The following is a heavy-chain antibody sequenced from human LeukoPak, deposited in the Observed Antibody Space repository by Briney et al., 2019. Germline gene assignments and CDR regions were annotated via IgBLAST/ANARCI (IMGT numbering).Heavy chain of an antibody. J-gene: IGHJ4*02. D-gene: IGHD2-15*01. V-gene: IGHV4-59*01. Sequence: SETLSLTCIVSGDSISSYYWSWIRQPPGKGLEWIGYTSHSGSTNSNPSLKSRVTISVDTSKNQFSLTLSSVTAADTAVYYCASQYCSGGSCKDYWGQGTLVTVSS. CDR3: ASQYCSGGSCKDY. CDR2: TSHSGST. CDR1: GDSISSYY.